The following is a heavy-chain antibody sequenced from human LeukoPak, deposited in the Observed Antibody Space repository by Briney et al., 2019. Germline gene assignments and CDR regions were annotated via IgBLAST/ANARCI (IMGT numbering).Heavy chain of an antibody. Sequence: GASVKVSCKASGGTFSSYAISWVRQAPGQGLERMGGIIPIFGTANYAQKFQGRVTITADESTSTAYMELSSLRSEDTAVYYCARGHSYYYYYGMDVWGQGTTVTVSS. D-gene: IGHD2-21*01. V-gene: IGHV1-69*13. J-gene: IGHJ6*02. CDR2: IIPIFGTA. CDR3: ARGHSYYYYYGMDV. CDR1: GGTFSSYA.